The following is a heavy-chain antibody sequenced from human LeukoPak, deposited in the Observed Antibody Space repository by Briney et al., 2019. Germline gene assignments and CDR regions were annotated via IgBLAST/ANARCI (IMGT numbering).Heavy chain of an antibody. V-gene: IGHV1-69*06. CDR1: GGTFSSYA. CDR2: IIPIFGAA. Sequence: SVKVSCKASGGTFSSYAISWVRQAPGQGLEWMGGIIPIFGAANYAQKFQGRGTITADKSTSTDYLELSSLRSEDTAVYYCAGPHNYYGSGATDYYYYYYMDVWGKGTTVTVSS. J-gene: IGHJ6*03. CDR3: AGPHNYYGSGATDYYYYYYMDV. D-gene: IGHD3-10*01.